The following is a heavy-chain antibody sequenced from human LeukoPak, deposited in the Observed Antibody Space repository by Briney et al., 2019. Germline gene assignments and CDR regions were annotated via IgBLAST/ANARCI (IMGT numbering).Heavy chain of an antibody. CDR3: AKKRGSEWPPEGFDY. Sequence: PGGSLRLSCAASGFTFSNYAMSWVRQAPGKGLEWVSGIGGSGAYTYYADSMKGRFTISRDNSKNTLSLQINSLRAEDTAVYYCAKKRGSEWPPEGFDYWGQGTLVTVSS. D-gene: IGHD3-3*01. CDR1: GFTFSNYA. J-gene: IGHJ4*02. V-gene: IGHV3-23*01. CDR2: IGGSGAYT.